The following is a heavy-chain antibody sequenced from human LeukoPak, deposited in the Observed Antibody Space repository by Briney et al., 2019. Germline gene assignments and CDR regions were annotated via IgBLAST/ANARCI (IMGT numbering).Heavy chain of an antibody. D-gene: IGHD6-13*01. Sequence: WASVKVSCKASGYTFTSYYMHWVRQAPGQGLEWMGIINTSGGSTSYAQKFQGRVTMTRDMSTSTVYMELSSLRSEDTAVYYCARDGGRQQLDTDDAFDIWGQGTMVTVSS. J-gene: IGHJ3*02. CDR2: INTSGGST. CDR1: GYTFTSYY. V-gene: IGHV1-46*01. CDR3: ARDGGRQQLDTDDAFDI.